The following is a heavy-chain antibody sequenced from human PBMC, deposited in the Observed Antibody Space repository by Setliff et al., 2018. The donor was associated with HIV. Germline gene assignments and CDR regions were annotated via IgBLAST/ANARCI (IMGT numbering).Heavy chain of an antibody. Sequence: GASVKVSCKASGYTFTSYVMHWVRQAPGQRLEWMGWINAGNGNTKYGQSFQGRVTMTRDTSISTAYMNLSGLRSNDTAVYYCTRGTAVADTNTQPFKYWGQGALVTVSS. CDR1: GYTFTSYV. CDR3: TRGTAVADTNTQPFKY. CDR2: INAGNGNT. D-gene: IGHD6-19*01. V-gene: IGHV1-3*01. J-gene: IGHJ4*02.